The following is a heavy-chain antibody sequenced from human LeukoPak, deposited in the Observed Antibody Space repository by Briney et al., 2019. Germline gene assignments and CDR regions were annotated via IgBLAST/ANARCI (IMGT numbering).Heavy chain of an antibody. J-gene: IGHJ5*02. CDR2: INHSGST. CDR3: AKLRRGSYPWFDP. D-gene: IGHD3-16*02. Sequence: SETLSLTCAVYGGSFSGYYWSWIRQPPGKGLEWIGEINHSGSTNYNPSLKSRVTISVDTSKNQFSLKLSSVTAADTAVYYCAKLRRGSYPWFDPWGQGTLVTVSS. V-gene: IGHV4-34*01. CDR1: GGSFSGYY.